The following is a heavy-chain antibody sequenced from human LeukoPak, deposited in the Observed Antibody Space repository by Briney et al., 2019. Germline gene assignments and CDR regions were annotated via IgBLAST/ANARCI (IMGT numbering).Heavy chain of an antibody. CDR3: ATDLGYSSGWFGPRYYYYGMDV. CDR2: FDPEDGET. V-gene: IGHV1-24*01. CDR1: GYTLTELS. Sequence: ASVTVSCKVSGYTLTELSMHWVRQAPGKGLEWMGGFDPEDGETIYAQKFQGRVTMTEDTSTDTAYMELSSLRSEDTAVYYCATDLGYSSGWFGPRYYYYGMDVWGQGTTVTVSS. J-gene: IGHJ6*02. D-gene: IGHD6-19*01.